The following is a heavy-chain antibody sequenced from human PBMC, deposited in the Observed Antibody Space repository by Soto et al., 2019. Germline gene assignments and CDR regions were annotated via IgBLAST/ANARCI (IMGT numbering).Heavy chain of an antibody. CDR2: IDPSDSYT. V-gene: IGHV5-10-1*01. CDR3: AITSRMIAVAGYYYCGMDV. J-gene: IGHJ6*02. D-gene: IGHD6-19*01. CDR1: GYSFTSYW. Sequence: GESLKISWKGSGYSFTSYWISWVRQMPGKGLEWMGRIDPSDSYTNYSPSFQGHVTISADKSISTAYLPWSSLKASDTALYYCAITSRMIAVAGYYYCGMDVWRQRTTVTVSS.